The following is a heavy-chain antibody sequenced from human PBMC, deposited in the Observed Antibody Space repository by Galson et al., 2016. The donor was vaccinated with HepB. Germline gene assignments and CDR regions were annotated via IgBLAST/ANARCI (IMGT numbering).Heavy chain of an antibody. CDR1: GFPFSTYG. CDR3: ARDEDDPSYTIDF. Sequence: SLRLSCAASGFPFSTYGMSWVRQAPGKGLEWVSGISGSGGSIYSADSVKGRFTISRENSKNTLYLQMHSLSAEDTAVYYCARDEDDPSYTIDFWGQGTLVSVSS. CDR2: ISGSGGSI. D-gene: IGHD3-10*01. V-gene: IGHV3-23*01. J-gene: IGHJ4*02.